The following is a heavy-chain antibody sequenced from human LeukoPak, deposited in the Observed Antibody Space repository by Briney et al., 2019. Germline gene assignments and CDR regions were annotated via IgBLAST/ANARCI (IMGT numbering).Heavy chain of an antibody. Sequence: GGSLRLSCAASGFTFSSYWMSWVRQAPGKGLEWVANIKQDGSEKYYVDSVKGRFTISRDNAKNSLYLQMNSLRAEDTAVYYCARAGYDFWSGYLGVGWGEVGYYYYYMDVWGKGTTVTVSS. CDR3: ARAGYDFWSGYLGVGWGEVGYYYYYMDV. D-gene: IGHD3-3*01. J-gene: IGHJ6*03. V-gene: IGHV3-7*01. CDR2: IKQDGSEK. CDR1: GFTFSSYW.